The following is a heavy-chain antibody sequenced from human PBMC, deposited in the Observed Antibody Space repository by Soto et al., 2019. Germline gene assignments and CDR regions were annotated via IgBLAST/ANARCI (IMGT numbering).Heavy chain of an antibody. CDR2: ISGSGGST. CDR1: GCTFISYS. CDR3: AKTSWDGYNNFDY. V-gene: IGHV3-23*01. J-gene: IGHJ4*02. D-gene: IGHD5-12*01. Sequence: GGSLRRSGSASGCTFISYSINCVRQAPGKGLEWVSAISGSGGSTYYADSVKGRFTISRDNSKNTLYLQMNSLRAEDTAVYYCAKTSWDGYNNFDYWGQGTLVTVSS.